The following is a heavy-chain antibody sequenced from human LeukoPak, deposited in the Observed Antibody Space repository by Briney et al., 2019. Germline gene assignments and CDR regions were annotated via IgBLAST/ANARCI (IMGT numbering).Heavy chain of an antibody. Sequence: GGSLRLSCAASGFTFNIYAMSWVRQAPGKGLEWVSSITSSGDATFHADSVKDRFTISRDNSKSTLYLQMSRLRVEDTAVYYCAKDRPNYHESNGHYYRLNGDSWGQGTLVTVSS. CDR3: AKDRPNYHESNGHYYRLNGDS. CDR2: ITSSGDAT. D-gene: IGHD3-22*01. CDR1: GFTFNIYA. V-gene: IGHV3-23*01. J-gene: IGHJ5*01.